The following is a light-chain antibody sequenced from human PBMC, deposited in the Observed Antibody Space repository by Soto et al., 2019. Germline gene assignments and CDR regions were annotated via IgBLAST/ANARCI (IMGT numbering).Light chain of an antibody. CDR2: AAS. J-gene: IGKJ5*01. Sequence: GDRVTITCWTSQTISTYLNWYQHKPGKAPEVLIYAASKLQSGVPSRFSGSGSGTGFTSTISSLQHEDVATYYCQQYESLPLTFGQGTRLEIK. V-gene: IGKV1-33*01. CDR3: QQYESLPLT. CDR1: QTISTY.